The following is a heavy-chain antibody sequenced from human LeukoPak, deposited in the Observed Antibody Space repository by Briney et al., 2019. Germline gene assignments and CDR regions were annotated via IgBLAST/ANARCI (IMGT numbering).Heavy chain of an antibody. CDR3: ARDAPITMIVVVDAFDI. CDR2: ISAYNGNT. D-gene: IGHD3-22*01. J-gene: IGHJ3*02. CDR1: GYTFTSYG. Sequence: ASVKVSCKASGYTFTSYGISWVRQAPGQGLEWMGWISAYNGNTNYAQKLQGRVTMTTVTSTSTAYMELRSLRSDDTAVYYCARDAPITMIVVVDAFDIWGQGTMVTVSS. V-gene: IGHV1-18*01.